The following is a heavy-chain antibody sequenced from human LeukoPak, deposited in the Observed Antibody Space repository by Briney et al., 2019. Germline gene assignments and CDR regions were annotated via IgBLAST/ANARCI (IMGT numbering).Heavy chain of an antibody. D-gene: IGHD3-10*01. J-gene: IGHJ2*01. CDR1: GYTFTNYG. CDR3: ARVPLVRGAIVFPAGYFDL. CDR2: ISAYNGNT. V-gene: IGHV1-18*01. Sequence: ASVKVSCKASGYTFTNYGISWVRQAPGQGLERMGWISAYNGNTNYAQKFQGRVTMTTDTSTTTTYMDLRSLRSDDTAVYYCARVPLVRGAIVFPAGYFDLWGRGALVTVSS.